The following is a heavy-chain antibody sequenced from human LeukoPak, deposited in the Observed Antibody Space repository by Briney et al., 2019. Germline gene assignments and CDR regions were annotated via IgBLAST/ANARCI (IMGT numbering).Heavy chain of an antibody. J-gene: IGHJ4*02. Sequence: GGSLRLSCAASGFTFSSYAMNWVRQAPGKGLEWVSTITDSGGNTWYADSVKGRFTISRDNSKNTVYLQMNSLRAEDRAVYYCAKRLGGYGEGGLDYWGQGTLVTVSS. CDR3: AKRLGGYGEGGLDY. CDR2: ITDSGGNT. CDR1: GFTFSSYA. D-gene: IGHD4-17*01. V-gene: IGHV3-23*01.